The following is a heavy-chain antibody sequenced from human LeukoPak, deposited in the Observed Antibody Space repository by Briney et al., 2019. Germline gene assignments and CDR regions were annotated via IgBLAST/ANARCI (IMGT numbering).Heavy chain of an antibody. CDR2: INPNSGGT. Sequence: GASVKVSCKASGYTFIGYYIHWVRQAPGQGLEWMGWINPNSGGTNYAQKFQGRVTMTRDTSISTAYMELSRLISDDTAVYHCARVHCSSTNCYQFDYWGQGTLVTVSS. CDR1: GYTFIGYY. D-gene: IGHD2-2*01. J-gene: IGHJ4*02. V-gene: IGHV1-2*02. CDR3: ARVHCSSTNCYQFDY.